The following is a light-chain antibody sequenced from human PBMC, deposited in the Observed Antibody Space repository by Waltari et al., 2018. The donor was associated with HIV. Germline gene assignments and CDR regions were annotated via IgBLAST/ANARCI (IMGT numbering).Light chain of an antibody. Sequence: SYELTQPSSVSVSPGQTARITCSGDVLAKKYARWFQQKPGQAPVLVIYKDSGRPSGIPERFSGSSSGTTVTLTISGAQVEDEADYYCYSAADNNLVFGGGTKLTV. CDR1: VLAKKY. CDR2: KDS. J-gene: IGLJ2*01. CDR3: YSAADNNLV. V-gene: IGLV3-27*01.